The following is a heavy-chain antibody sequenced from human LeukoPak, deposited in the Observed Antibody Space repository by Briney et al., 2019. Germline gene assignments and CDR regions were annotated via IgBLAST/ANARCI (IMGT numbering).Heavy chain of an antibody. CDR3: ARYDLDY. CDR1: GGSSSGYY. J-gene: IGHJ4*02. CDR2: INHSGST. D-gene: IGHD3-16*01. V-gene: IGHV4-34*01. Sequence: PSETLSLTCAVYGGSSSGYYWSWIRQPPGKGLEWIGEINHSGSTNYNPSLKSRVTISVDTSKNQFSLKLSSVTAADTAVYYCARYDLDYWGQGTLVTVSS.